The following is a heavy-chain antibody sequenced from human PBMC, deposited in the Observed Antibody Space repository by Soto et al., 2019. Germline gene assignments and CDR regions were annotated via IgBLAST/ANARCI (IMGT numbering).Heavy chain of an antibody. Sequence: GGSLRLSCAASGFTVSSNYMSWVRQAPGKGLEWVGFIRGKASRGTTDYAESLKGRFSISRDESKGVAWLPMNSMKTEDTAVYYCTRTFYDIMTGLYSFDSWGRGVLVTVSS. CDR1: GFTVSSNY. J-gene: IGHJ4*02. CDR3: TRTFYDIMTGLYSFDS. CDR2: IRGKASRGTT. V-gene: IGHV3-49*04. D-gene: IGHD3-9*01.